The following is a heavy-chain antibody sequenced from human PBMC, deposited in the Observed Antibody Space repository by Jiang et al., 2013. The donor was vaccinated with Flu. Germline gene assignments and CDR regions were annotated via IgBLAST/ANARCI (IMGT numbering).Heavy chain of an antibody. D-gene: IGHD3-10*01. CDR2: ISTSGGT. CDR1: GFTFSSYA. CDR3: AQDYIRGADY. Sequence: GLVQPGGSLRLSCAASGFTFSSYAMTWVRQAPGKGLEWVSAISTSGGTYYADSVKGRFTIFRDNSKNTLYLQMNRLRAEDTAIYYCAQDYIRGADYWGQGTLVTVSS. V-gene: IGHV3-23*01. J-gene: IGHJ4*02.